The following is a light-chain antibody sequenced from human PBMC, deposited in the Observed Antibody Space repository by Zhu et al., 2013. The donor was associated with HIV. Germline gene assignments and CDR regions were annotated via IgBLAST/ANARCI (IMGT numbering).Light chain of an antibody. J-gene: IGKJ2*01. CDR3: QQYDTSSPPMYT. CDR1: RSVSSAY. V-gene: IGKV3-20*01. Sequence: EIVLTQYPGTLSVSPGERATLSCRASRSVSSAYLAWYQHIPGRSPRLLIYGTSRRATGIPDRFSGSGSGTDFTLTISRLEPEDFAMYYCQQYDTSSPPMYTFGQGTKLEIK. CDR2: GTS.